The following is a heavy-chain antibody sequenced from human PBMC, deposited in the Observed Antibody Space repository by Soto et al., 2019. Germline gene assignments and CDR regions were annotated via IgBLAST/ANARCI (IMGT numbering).Heavy chain of an antibody. Sequence: EVPLVESGGGLVQPGGSLRLSCAASGFTFSSFSMNWVRQAPGKGLEWVSYISSSSSTIYYADSVKGRFTISRDNAKNSLYLQMNSLRAEDTAVYYCARDLQWELNHWGQGTLVTVSS. CDR3: ARDLQWELNH. D-gene: IGHD1-26*01. J-gene: IGHJ5*02. V-gene: IGHV3-48*01. CDR1: GFTFSSFS. CDR2: ISSSSSTI.